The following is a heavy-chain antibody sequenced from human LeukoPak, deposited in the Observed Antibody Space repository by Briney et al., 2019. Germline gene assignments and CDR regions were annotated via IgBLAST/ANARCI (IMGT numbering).Heavy chain of an antibody. CDR3: AKDRLRYCSGGNCYSPVDY. CDR2: ISGSGGTT. V-gene: IGHV3-23*01. CDR1: GFSFSSYW. J-gene: IGHJ4*02. Sequence: GGSLRLSCEASGFSFSSYWMTWVRQPPGKGLEWVSIISGSGGTTYYADSVKGRFTISRDNSKNTLYLQMNSLRAEDTAVYYCAKDRLRYCSGGNCYSPVDYWGQGTLVTVSS. D-gene: IGHD2-15*01.